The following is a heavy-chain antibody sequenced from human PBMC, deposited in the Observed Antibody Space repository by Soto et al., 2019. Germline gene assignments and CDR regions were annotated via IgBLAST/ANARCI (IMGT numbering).Heavy chain of an antibody. Sequence: PSETLSLTCTVSGGSISSYYWSWIRQPPGKGLEWIGYIYYSGSTNYNPSLKSRVTISVDTSKNQLSLKMSSVTAADTAVYYCARQGGSGSYYDFDYWGQGTLVTVSS. CDR2: IYYSGST. D-gene: IGHD3-10*01. CDR1: GGSISSYY. J-gene: IGHJ4*02. CDR3: ARQGGSGSYYDFDY. V-gene: IGHV4-59*08.